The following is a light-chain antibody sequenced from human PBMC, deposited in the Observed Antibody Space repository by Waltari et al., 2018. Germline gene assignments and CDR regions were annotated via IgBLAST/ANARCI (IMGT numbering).Light chain of an antibody. J-gene: IGKJ4*01. CDR3: QQYYRFLT. CDR2: TAS. CDR1: QSINTA. Sequence: DIQMTQSPSTLSASVGDRVTITCRASQSINTALAWYQQKPGRAPNLVIYTASTLESGVPSRFSGSGSGTEFTLTIDSLQPDDFATYYCQQYYRFLTFGGGTKVEIK. V-gene: IGKV1-5*03.